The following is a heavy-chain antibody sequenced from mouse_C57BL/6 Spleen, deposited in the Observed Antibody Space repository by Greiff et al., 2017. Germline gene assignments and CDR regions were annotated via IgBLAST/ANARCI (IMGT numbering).Heavy chain of an antibody. J-gene: IGHJ4*01. D-gene: IGHD1-1*01. V-gene: IGHV1-82*01. Sequence: VQLQQSGPELVKPGASVKISCKASGYAFSSSWMNWVKQRPGKGLEWIGRIYPGDGDTNYNGKFKGKATLTADKSSSTAYMQLSSLTSEDSAVYFCASYYYGSSYHAMDYWGQGTSVTVSS. CDR1: GYAFSSSW. CDR2: IYPGDGDT. CDR3: ASYYYGSSYHAMDY.